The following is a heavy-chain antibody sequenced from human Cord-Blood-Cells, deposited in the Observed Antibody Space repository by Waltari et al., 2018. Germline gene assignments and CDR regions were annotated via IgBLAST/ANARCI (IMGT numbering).Heavy chain of an antibody. D-gene: IGHD7-27*01. J-gene: IGHJ4*02. CDR3: ARGLTGGI. CDR2: INHSGST. V-gene: IGHV4-34*01. Sequence: QVQLQQWGAGLLMPSETLSLTCAVYGGSFSGYYWSWIRQPPGKGLEWIGEINHSGSTNYNPSLKSRVTISVDTSKNQFSLKLSSVTAADTAVYYCARGLTGGIWGQGTLVTVSS. CDR1: GGSFSGYY.